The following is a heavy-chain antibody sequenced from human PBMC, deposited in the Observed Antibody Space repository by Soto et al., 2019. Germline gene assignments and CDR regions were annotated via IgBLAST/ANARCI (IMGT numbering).Heavy chain of an antibody. J-gene: IGHJ6*02. CDR1: GFSLNSNGMC. V-gene: IGHV2-70*13. Sequence: SGPTLVNPTQTLTLTCTFSGFSLNSNGMCVNWIRQPPGKALEWLALIYWDDDKYYSTSLKTRLTISRYTSKNQVVLTMTNMDPVDTATYYCARSYPLPLGYPHGMDVWGQGTTVTVPS. CDR3: ARSYPLPLGYPHGMDV. CDR2: IYWDDDK. D-gene: IGHD2-2*01.